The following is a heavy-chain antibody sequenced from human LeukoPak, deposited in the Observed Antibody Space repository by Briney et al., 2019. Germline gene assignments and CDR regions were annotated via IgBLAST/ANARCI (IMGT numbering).Heavy chain of an antibody. Sequence: SETLSLTCTVSGGSISSSSYYWGWIRQPPGKGLEWIGSIYYSGSTNYHPSLKSRVTISVDKSNNHISLKLNSVTAADTAVYYCARDAGDSGLRWFDPWGQGTLVTVSS. D-gene: IGHD2-15*01. J-gene: IGHJ5*02. V-gene: IGHV4-39*07. CDR3: ARDAGDSGLRWFDP. CDR1: GGSISSSSYY. CDR2: IYYSGST.